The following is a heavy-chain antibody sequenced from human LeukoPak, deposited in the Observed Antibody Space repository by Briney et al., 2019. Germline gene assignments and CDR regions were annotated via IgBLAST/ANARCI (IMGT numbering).Heavy chain of an antibody. CDR1: GFTVSSNY. D-gene: IGHD3-10*01. V-gene: IGHV3-53*01. CDR3: ARDDITMVRGVIYDAFDI. Sequence: GGSLRLSCAASGFTVSSNYMSWVRQAPAKGLEWVSVIYSGGSTYYADSVKGRFTISRDNTKNRLYLQMNSLRAAHTAVYYCARDDITMVRGVIYDAFDICGQGRLVTVSS. J-gene: IGHJ3*02. CDR2: IYSGGST.